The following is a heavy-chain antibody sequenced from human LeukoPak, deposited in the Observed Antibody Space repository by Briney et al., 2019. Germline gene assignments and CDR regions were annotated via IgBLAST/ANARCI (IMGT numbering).Heavy chain of an antibody. D-gene: IGHD4-17*01. V-gene: IGHV3-30*18. Sequence: GGSLRLSCAASGFTFSSYGMHWVRQAPGKGLEWVAVISYDGSNKCYADSVKGRFTISRDNSKNTLYLQMNSLRAVYAAVYYCAKDRYGDYDGYYYGMDVWGQGTTVTVSS. CDR1: GFTFSSYG. CDR3: AKDRYGDYDGYYYGMDV. CDR2: ISYDGSNK. J-gene: IGHJ6*02.